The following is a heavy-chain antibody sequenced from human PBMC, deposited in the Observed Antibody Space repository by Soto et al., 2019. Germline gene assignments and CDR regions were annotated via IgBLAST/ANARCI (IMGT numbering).Heavy chain of an antibody. V-gene: IGHV4-59*01. CDR2: IYYSGST. CDR1: GGSISSYY. D-gene: IGHD5-18*01. J-gene: IGHJ5*02. Sequence: SETLSLTCSVSGGSISSYYWSWIRQPPGKGLEWIGYIYYSGSTNYNPSLKSRVTISVDTPKNQFSLKLSSVTAADTAVYYCARLVRYSYGYGGNWFDPWGQGTLVTVSS. CDR3: ARLVRYSYGYGGNWFDP.